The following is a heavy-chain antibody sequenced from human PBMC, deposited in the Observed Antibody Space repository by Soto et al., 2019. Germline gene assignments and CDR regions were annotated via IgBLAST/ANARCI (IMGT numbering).Heavy chain of an antibody. Sequence: PGGSLRLSCAASGFTFSSHTMNWVRQAPGKGLEWVSSISTRSSHIYYADSVRGRFAISRDNANTLLYLQMNSLRAEDTAVYYCARDLFSYDDLFTTYAYWGPG. CDR1: GFTFSSHT. V-gene: IGHV3-21*06. CDR2: ISTRSSHI. CDR3: ARDLFSYDDLFTTYAY. D-gene: IGHD3-9*01. J-gene: IGHJ4*02.